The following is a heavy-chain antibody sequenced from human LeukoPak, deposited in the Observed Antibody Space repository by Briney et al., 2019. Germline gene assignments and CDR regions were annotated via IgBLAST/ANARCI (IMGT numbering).Heavy chain of an antibody. V-gene: IGHV1-2*02. J-gene: IGHJ2*01. CDR3: AKALNYWYFDL. CDR1: RYSFTGYY. CDR2: INANSGGT. Sequence: ASVKVSCKASRYSFTGYYIHWVRQAPRQGLEWMGWINANSGGTNYAQKFQGSVTMTRDTSISTAYMELSRLVSDDTATYCCAKALNYWYFDLWGRGNLVTVSS.